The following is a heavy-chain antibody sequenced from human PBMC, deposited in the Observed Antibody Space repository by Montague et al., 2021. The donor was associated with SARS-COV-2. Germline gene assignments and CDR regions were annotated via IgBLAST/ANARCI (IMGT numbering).Heavy chain of an antibody. Sequence: SLRLSCAASGFTFSGYAMHWVRQAPGKGLEWVAVISYDGSNKYYVDSVKGRFTISRDNSKNTLYLQMNSLRAEDTAVYYCAREGLGNYYDSSGYYPFDYWGQGTLVTVSS. V-gene: IGHV3-30*04. D-gene: IGHD3-22*01. CDR3: AREGLGNYYDSSGYYPFDY. J-gene: IGHJ4*02. CDR1: GFTFSGYA. CDR2: ISYDGSNK.